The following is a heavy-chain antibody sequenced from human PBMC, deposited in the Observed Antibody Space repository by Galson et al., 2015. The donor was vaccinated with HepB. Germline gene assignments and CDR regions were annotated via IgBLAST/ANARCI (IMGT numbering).Heavy chain of an antibody. Sequence: SVKVSCKASGYTFTSYGISWVRQAPGQGLEWMGGIIPIFGTANYAQKFQGRVTITADESTSTAYMELSSLRSEDTAVYYCARDLYSGYSYGRGHYFDYWGQGTLVTVSS. D-gene: IGHD5-18*01. J-gene: IGHJ4*02. CDR3: ARDLYSGYSYGRGHYFDY. CDR2: IIPIFGTA. V-gene: IGHV1-69*13. CDR1: GYTFTSYG.